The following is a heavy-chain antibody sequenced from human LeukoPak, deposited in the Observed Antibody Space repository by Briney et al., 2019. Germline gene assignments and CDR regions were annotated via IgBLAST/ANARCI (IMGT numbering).Heavy chain of an antibody. D-gene: IGHD6-19*01. CDR3: ATGYSSGWYFYFQH. CDR2: IKHGGSEK. Sequence: GGSLRLSCAAAGFTFSSYWMSWVRQAPGKGLEWVANIKHGGSEKYYVDSVKGRFTISRDNAKNSLYLQMNSLRDEDTAVYYCATGYSSGWYFYFQHWGQGSLVSVSS. V-gene: IGHV3-7*01. J-gene: IGHJ1*01. CDR1: GFTFSSYW.